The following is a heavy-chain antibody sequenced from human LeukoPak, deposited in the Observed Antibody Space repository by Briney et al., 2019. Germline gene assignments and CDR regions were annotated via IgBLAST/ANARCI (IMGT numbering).Heavy chain of an antibody. CDR3: ARGVHLRPHDYDYVWGSYRKIYWYFDL. Sequence: GASVKVSCKASGYTFTSYGISWVRQATGQGLEWMGWMNPNSGNTGYAQKFQGRVTMTRNTSISTAYMELSSLRSEDTAVYYCARGVHLRPHDYDYVWGSYRKIYWYFDLWGRGTLVTVSS. CDR2: MNPNSGNT. J-gene: IGHJ2*01. D-gene: IGHD3-16*02. V-gene: IGHV1-8*02. CDR1: GYTFTSYG.